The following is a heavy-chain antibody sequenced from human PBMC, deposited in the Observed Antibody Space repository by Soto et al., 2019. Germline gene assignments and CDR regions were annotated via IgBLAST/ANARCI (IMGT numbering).Heavy chain of an antibody. CDR1: GDSISTVNYY. CDR2: IYHSGST. J-gene: IGHJ5*02. CDR3: ARVPSP. V-gene: IGHV4-30-2*01. Sequence: SETLSLTCTVSGDSISTVNYYWSWIRQHPGKGLEWIGYIYHSGSTYYNPSLKSRVTISVDRSKNQFSLKLSSVTAADTAVYYCARVPSPWGQGTLVTVSS.